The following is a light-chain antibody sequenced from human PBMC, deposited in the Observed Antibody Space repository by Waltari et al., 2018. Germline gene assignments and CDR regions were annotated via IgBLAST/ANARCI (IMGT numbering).Light chain of an antibody. CDR1: QGINSA. CDR2: DAS. CDR3: QQSYSTPWT. J-gene: IGKJ1*01. Sequence: AIQLTQSPSSLSASVGDRVTITCRASQGINSALAWYQQKPGKAPKLLIYDASSLESGVPSRFSGSGYGTDFTLTISSLQPEDFATYYCQQSYSTPWTFGQGTKVEIK. V-gene: IGKV1-13*02.